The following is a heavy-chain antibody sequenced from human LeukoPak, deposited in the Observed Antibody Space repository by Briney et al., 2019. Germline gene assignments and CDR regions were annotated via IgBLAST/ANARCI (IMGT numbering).Heavy chain of an antibody. V-gene: IGHV3-33*01. Sequence: PGGSLRLSCAASGFTFSTYVIHWVRQAPGKGLEWVALIWHDGSNKYYGDSVKDRFTISRDNSKSTLYLQMNSLRAEDTAVYYCARDSNYDSSGSPWWSVYWGQGTLVTVSS. CDR1: GFTFSTYV. J-gene: IGHJ4*02. D-gene: IGHD3-22*01. CDR2: IWHDGSNK. CDR3: ARDSNYDSSGSPWWSVY.